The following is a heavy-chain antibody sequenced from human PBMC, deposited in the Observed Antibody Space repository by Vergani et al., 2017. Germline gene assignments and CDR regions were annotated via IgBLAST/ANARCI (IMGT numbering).Heavy chain of an antibody. Sequence: QITLKESGPTLVKPTETLTLTCTVSGFSLSNARMGVSWIRQPPGKALEWLAHIFSNDEKSYSTSLKSRLTISKDTSKSQVVLTMTNMDPVDTATYYCARTTRDYGGRKQGAFDIWGQGTMVTVSS. CDR3: ARTTRDYGGRKQGAFDI. CDR1: GFSLSNARMG. V-gene: IGHV2-26*01. J-gene: IGHJ3*02. D-gene: IGHD4-23*01. CDR2: IFSNDEK.